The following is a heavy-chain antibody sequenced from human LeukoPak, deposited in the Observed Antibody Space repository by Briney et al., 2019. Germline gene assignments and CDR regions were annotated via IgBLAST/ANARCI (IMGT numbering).Heavy chain of an antibody. CDR2: ISAYNGNT. V-gene: IGHV1-18*01. J-gene: IGHJ4*02. Sequence: VASVKVSCKASGYTFTSYGISWVRQAPGQGLERMGWISAYNGNTNYAQKLQGRVTMTTDTSTSTAYMELRSLRSDDTAVYYCARLEYDFWSGYSANYWGQGTLVTVSS. CDR3: ARLEYDFWSGYSANY. D-gene: IGHD3-3*01. CDR1: GYTFTSYG.